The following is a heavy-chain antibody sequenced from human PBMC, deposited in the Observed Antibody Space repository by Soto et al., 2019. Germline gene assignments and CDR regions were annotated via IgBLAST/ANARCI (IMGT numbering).Heavy chain of an antibody. CDR2: IIPIFGTA. Sequence: VASVKVSCKASGGTFSSYAISWVRQAPGQGLEWMGGIIPIFGTANYAQKFQGRVTITADESTSTAYMELSSLRSEVTAVYYCARGSSSWYWFDPWGQGTLVTVSS. J-gene: IGHJ5*02. CDR1: GGTFSSYA. V-gene: IGHV1-69*13. D-gene: IGHD6-13*01. CDR3: ARGSSSWYWFDP.